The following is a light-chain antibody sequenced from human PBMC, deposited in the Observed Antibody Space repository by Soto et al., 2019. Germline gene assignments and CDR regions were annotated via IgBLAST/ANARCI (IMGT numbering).Light chain of an antibody. J-gene: IGLJ3*02. CDR2: SNN. V-gene: IGLV1-47*02. CDR3: AAWDDSLSGL. Sequence: QSVLTQPPSASGTPGQRVTISCSGSSSNIGSNYVYWYQQLPGTAPKLLIYSNNQRPSGVPDRFSGSKSGTSASLAISGLRYEDEADYYCAAWDDSLSGLFGGGTKLTVL. CDR1: SSNIGSNY.